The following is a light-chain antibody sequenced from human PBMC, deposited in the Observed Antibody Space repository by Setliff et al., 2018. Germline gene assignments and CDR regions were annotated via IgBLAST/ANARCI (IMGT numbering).Light chain of an antibody. CDR3: ISYTTSSTYV. Sequence: QSVLTQPASVSGSPGQSITISCTGTSSDVGSHNYVSWYQHHPGKAPKLVIYEVSNRPSGVSNRFSGSKSGNTASLTISGLQPEDESDYYCISYTTSSTYVFGTGTKVTVL. CDR1: SSDVGSHNY. CDR2: EVS. V-gene: IGLV2-14*01. J-gene: IGLJ1*01.